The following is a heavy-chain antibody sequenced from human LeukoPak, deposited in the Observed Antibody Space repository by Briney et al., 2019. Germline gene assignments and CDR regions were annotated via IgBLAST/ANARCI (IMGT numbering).Heavy chain of an antibody. CDR2: IWYDGSNK. V-gene: IGHV3-33*01. J-gene: IGHJ3*02. D-gene: IGHD1-20*01. CDR3: ARDMTGSDAFDI. CDR1: GFTFSSYG. Sequence: GGSLRLSCAASGFTFSSYGMHWVRQAPGKGLEWVAVIWYDGSNKYYADSVKGRFTISRDNSKNTLYLQMNSLRAEDTAVYYCARDMTGSDAFDIWGQGTMVTVSS.